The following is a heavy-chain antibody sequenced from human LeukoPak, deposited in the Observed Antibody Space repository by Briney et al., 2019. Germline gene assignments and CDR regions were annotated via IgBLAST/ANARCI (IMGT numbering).Heavy chain of an antibody. Sequence: SETLSLTCTVSADSINTYYWSWIRQPPGKGLEWIGEIYHTGSTNYKPSLKSRVTMSVDKSKNHFSLNLNSVTAADTAVYYCAREIPGDGFDIWGQGTMVTVSS. CDR2: IYHTGST. CDR1: ADSINTYY. J-gene: IGHJ3*02. V-gene: IGHV4-59*12. D-gene: IGHD7-27*01. CDR3: AREIPGDGFDI.